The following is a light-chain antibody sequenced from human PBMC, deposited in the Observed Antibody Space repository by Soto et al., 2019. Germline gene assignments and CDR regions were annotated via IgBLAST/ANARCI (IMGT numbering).Light chain of an antibody. CDR3: MQGTHWPYT. CDR1: QSLVFSDGSTL. J-gene: IGKJ2*01. CDR2: GVS. V-gene: IGKV2-30*01. Sequence: DVVMTQSPLSLSVTLGQPAAISCRSSQSLVFSDGSTLLNWFQQRPGQPPRRLIYGVSNRDSGVPGRLSGSGSGTYFTLNINRVEAEDVGLYYCMQGTHWPYTFGQGTKLEIK.